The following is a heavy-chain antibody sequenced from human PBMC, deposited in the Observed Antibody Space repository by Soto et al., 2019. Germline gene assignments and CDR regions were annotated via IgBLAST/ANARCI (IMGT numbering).Heavy chain of an antibody. CDR1: GGTLTNFINYH. V-gene: IGHV1-69*06. D-gene: IGHD2-8*02. CDR2: IVPNIGTV. Sequence: QMQLVQSGAEVKKPGSSVKVSCQASGGTLTNFINYHINWVRQAPGQGLEWMGGIVPNIGTVNYAQKFQGRVTITAYKSTGTAYMELSSLRSEDTALYYFARRDTGGFRLYFDNWGQGTLVTVSS. J-gene: IGHJ4*02. CDR3: ARRDTGGFRLYFDN.